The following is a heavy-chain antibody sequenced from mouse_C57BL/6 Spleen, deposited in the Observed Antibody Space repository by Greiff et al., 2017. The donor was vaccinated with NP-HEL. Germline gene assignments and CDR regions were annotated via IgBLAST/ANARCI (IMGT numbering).Heavy chain of an antibody. CDR2: IYWDDDK. D-gene: IGHD1-1*01. CDR1: GFSLSTSGMG. J-gene: IGHJ4*01. Sequence: QVTLKESGPGILQSSQTLSLTCSFSGFSLSTSGMGVSWIRQPSGKGLEWLAHIYWDDDKRYNPSLKSRLTISKDTSRNQVFLKITSVDTADTATYYCAREVVAPYAMDYWGQGTSVTVSS. CDR3: AREVVAPYAMDY. V-gene: IGHV8-12*01.